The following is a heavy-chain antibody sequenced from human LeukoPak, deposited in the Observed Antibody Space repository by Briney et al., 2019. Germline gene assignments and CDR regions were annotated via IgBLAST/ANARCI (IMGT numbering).Heavy chain of an antibody. J-gene: IGHJ4*02. D-gene: IGHD4-11*01. V-gene: IGHV3-33*06. CDR3: AKDTVTTGFDY. Sequence: GGSLRLSCAASGFTFSSYGMHWVRQAPGKGLEWVAVIWYDGSNKYYADSVKGRFTISRDNSKNTLYLQMNSLRAEDTAVYYCAKDTVTTGFDYWGQGTLVTVSS. CDR2: IWYDGSNK. CDR1: GFTFSSYG.